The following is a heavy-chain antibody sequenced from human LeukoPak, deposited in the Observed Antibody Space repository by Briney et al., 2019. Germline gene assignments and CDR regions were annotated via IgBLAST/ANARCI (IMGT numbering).Heavy chain of an antibody. V-gene: IGHV3-21*01. CDR2: ISSSSSYI. CDR1: GFTFSSYS. Sequence: GGSLRLSCAASGFTFSSYSMNWVRQAPGKGLEWVSSISSSSSYIYYADSVKGRFTISRDNAKISLYLQMDSLRAEDTAVYYCAREETRTTDYFDFWGQGTLVTVSS. J-gene: IGHJ4*02. CDR3: AREETRTTDYFDF. D-gene: IGHD1-7*01.